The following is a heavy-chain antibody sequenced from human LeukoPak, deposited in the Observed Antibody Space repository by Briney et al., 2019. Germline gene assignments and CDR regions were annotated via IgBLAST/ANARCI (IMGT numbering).Heavy chain of an antibody. J-gene: IGHJ2*01. Sequence: SETLSLTCTVSGGSISSYDWSWIRQPAGKGLEWIGRIYTRGSTNYSPSLKSRVSMSVDTSKKQFSLKLSSVTAADTAVYYCARLSSSWYQDWYFDLWGRGTLVTVSS. CDR2: IYTRGST. V-gene: IGHV4-4*07. D-gene: IGHD6-13*01. CDR1: GGSISSYD. CDR3: ARLSSSWYQDWYFDL.